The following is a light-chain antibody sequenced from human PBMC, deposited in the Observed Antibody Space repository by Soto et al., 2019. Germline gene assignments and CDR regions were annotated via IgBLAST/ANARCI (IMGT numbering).Light chain of an antibody. J-gene: IGKJ1*01. CDR3: QQYNNWRT. CDR2: GAS. V-gene: IGKV3-15*01. Sequence: EIVITQSPSTLSVSPGERATLSCRASQSVSSNLAWYQQKPGQAPRLLIYGASTRATGIPAGFSGSGSGTEFTLTISSLQSEDFAVYYCQQYNNWRTFGQGTKVDIK. CDR1: QSVSSN.